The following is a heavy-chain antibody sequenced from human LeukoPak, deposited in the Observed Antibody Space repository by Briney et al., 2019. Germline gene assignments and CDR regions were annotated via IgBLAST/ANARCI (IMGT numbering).Heavy chain of an antibody. CDR3: ARVEGPPPDYYYMDV. CDR2: ISSSGSTI. V-gene: IGHV3-11*04. CDR1: GFTFSDYY. D-gene: IGHD5-24*01. J-gene: IGHJ6*03. Sequence: PGGSLRLSCAASGFTFSDYYMSWIRQAPGKGLEWVSYISSSGSTIYYADSVKGRFTISRDNAKNSLYLQMNSLRAEDTAVYYCARVEGPPPDYYYMDVWGKGTTVTVSS.